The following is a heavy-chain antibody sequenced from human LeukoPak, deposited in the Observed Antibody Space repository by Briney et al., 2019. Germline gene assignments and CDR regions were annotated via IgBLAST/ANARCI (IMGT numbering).Heavy chain of an antibody. D-gene: IGHD6-6*01. J-gene: IGHJ4*02. Sequence: GESLKISCKGSGYNFINYWIGWVRQMPGKVLEYMGIIYPGDSDTRYSPSFQGQVTISADKSITTAYLQWSSLRASDTAMYYCVSLNEERSIENYFDYWGQGTLVTVSS. CDR1: GYNFINYW. CDR3: VSLNEERSIENYFDY. V-gene: IGHV5-51*01. CDR2: IYPGDSDT.